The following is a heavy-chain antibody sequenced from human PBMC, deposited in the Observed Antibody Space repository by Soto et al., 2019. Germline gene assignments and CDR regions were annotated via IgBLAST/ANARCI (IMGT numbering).Heavy chain of an antibody. CDR2: ISSSGSYT. CDR1: GFTFSDYY. J-gene: IGHJ4*02. Sequence: QVQLVESGGGLVKPGGSLRLSCAASGFTFSDYYMSWIRQAPGKWLEWVSYISSSGSYTNYADSVKGRFTVSRDNAQNSLYLQMNTLRAEDPDVYYCASGDYGEIDYWGQGTLVTVSS. CDR3: ASGDYGEIDY. V-gene: IGHV3-11*05. D-gene: IGHD4-17*01.